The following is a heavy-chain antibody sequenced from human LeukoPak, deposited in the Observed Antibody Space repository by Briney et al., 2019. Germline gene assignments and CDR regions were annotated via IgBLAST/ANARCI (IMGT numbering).Heavy chain of an antibody. CDR3: ARIKSSGYYYGLDY. CDR1: GFTFSNYE. Sequence: GGSLRLSCAASGFTFSNYEMNWVRQAPGKGLEWVSYISSSGSTFYYADSVKGRFTISRDNAKNSLYLQMNSLRAEDTAVYYCARIKSSGYYYGLDYWGQETLVTVSA. CDR2: ISSSGSTF. J-gene: IGHJ4*02. V-gene: IGHV3-48*03. D-gene: IGHD3-22*01.